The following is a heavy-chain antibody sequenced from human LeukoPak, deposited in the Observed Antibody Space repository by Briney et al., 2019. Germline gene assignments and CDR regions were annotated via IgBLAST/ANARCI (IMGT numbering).Heavy chain of an antibody. J-gene: IGHJ4*02. CDR3: AKVVFDILTGSPGGY. CDR1: GFTFSSYA. D-gene: IGHD3-9*01. Sequence: GGSLRLSCAASGFTFSSYAMGWVRQAPGKGLEWVSAISGGGGNTYYADSVKGRFTISRDNSKNTLYLQMNSLSAEDTAVYYCAKVVFDILTGSPGGYWGQGTLVTVSS. V-gene: IGHV3-23*01. CDR2: ISGGGGNT.